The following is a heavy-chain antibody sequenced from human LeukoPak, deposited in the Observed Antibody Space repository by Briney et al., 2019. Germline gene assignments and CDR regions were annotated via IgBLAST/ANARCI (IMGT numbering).Heavy chain of an antibody. CDR3: ARDFYVDGYPYFEY. J-gene: IGHJ4*02. Sequence: PSETLSLTCTVSGGSISSSSYYWSWIRQPPGKGLEWIGEINHSGSTNYNPSLKSRVTISVDTSKNQFSLKLSSVTAADTAVYYCARDFYVDGYPYFEYWGQGTLVTVSS. V-gene: IGHV4-39*07. CDR2: INHSGST. CDR1: GGSISSSSYY. D-gene: IGHD5-24*01.